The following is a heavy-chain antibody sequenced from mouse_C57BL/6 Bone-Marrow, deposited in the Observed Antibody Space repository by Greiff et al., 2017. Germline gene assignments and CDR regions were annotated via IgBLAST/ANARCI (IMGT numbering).Heavy chain of an antibody. CDR2: IDPSDSYT. D-gene: IGHD1-1*01. CDR3: ARDGSSFYWYFDV. Sequence: QVQLQQPGAELVMPGASVKLSCKASGYTFTSYWMHWVKQRPGQGLEWIGEIDPSDSYTNYNQKFKGKSTLTVDKSSNTAYMQLSSLTSEDSAVYYCARDGSSFYWYFDVWGTGTTVTVSS. CDR1: GYTFTSYW. J-gene: IGHJ1*03. V-gene: IGHV1-69*01.